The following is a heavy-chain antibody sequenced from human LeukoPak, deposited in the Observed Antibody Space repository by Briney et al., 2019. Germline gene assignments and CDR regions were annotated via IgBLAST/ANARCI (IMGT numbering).Heavy chain of an antibody. D-gene: IGHD3-22*01. CDR3: AEGGGVITTFDY. CDR1: GGTFSSYA. J-gene: IGHJ4*02. CDR2: IIPIFGTA. Sequence: ASVKVSCKASGGTFSSYAISWVRQAPGQGLGWMGGIIPIFGTANYAQKFQGRVTITAGESTSTAYMGLSSLRSEDTAVYYCAEGGGVITTFDYWGEGTLVTVSS. V-gene: IGHV1-69*13.